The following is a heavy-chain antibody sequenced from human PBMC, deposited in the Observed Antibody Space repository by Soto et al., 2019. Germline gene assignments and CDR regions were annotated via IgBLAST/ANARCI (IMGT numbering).Heavy chain of an antibody. D-gene: IGHD5-18*01. CDR3: ARRSRGTAMVTFYYYYMDV. J-gene: IGHJ6*03. CDR2: IYYSGST. V-gene: IGHV4-59*08. CDR1: GGSISSYY. Sequence: SETLSLTCTVSGGSISSYYWSWIRQPPGKGLEWIGYIYYSGSTNYNPSLKSRVTISVDTSKNQFSLKLSSVTAADTAVYYCARRSRGTAMVTFYYYYMDVWGKGTTVTVSS.